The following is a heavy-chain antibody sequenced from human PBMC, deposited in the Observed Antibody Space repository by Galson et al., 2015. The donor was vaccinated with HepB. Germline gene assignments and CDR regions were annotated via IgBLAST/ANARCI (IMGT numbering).Heavy chain of an antibody. J-gene: IGHJ4*02. CDR2: ISSSSSYI. CDR3: ARAARSNVRYYFDY. Sequence: SLRLSCAASGFTFSSYSMNWVRQAPGKGLEWVSSISSSSSYIYYADSVKGRFTISRDNAKNSLYLQMNSLRAEDTAVYYCARAARSNVRYYFDYWGQGTLVTVSS. D-gene: IGHD1-1*01. CDR1: GFTFSSYS. V-gene: IGHV3-21*01.